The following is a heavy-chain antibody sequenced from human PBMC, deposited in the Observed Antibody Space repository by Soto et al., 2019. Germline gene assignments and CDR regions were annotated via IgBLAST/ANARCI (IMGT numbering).Heavy chain of an antibody. V-gene: IGHV3-21*01. CDR1: GFTFSSYS. J-gene: IGHJ5*02. D-gene: IGHD6-6*01. CDR2: ISSSSSYI. CDR3: ARDLIAARPWFDP. Sequence: EVQLVESGGGLVKPGGSLRLSCAASGFTFSSYSMNWVRQAPGKGLEWVSSISSSSSYIYYADSVKGRFTISRDNAKNSLYLQMNSLRAEDTAVYYCARDLIAARPWFDPWGQGTLVTVSS.